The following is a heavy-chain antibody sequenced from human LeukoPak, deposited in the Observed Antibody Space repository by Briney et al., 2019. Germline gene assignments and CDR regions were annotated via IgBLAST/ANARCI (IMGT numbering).Heavy chain of an antibody. D-gene: IGHD3-22*01. Sequence: ASVRVSCKASGYTFTSYYMHWVRQAPGQGLEWMGIINPSGGSTSYAQKFQGRVTMTRDTSTSTVYMELSSLRSEDTAVYYCASTENYYDSSGYHDAFDIWGKGTMVTVSS. CDR2: INPSGGST. CDR3: ASTENYYDSSGYHDAFDI. J-gene: IGHJ3*02. CDR1: GYTFTSYY. V-gene: IGHV1-46*01.